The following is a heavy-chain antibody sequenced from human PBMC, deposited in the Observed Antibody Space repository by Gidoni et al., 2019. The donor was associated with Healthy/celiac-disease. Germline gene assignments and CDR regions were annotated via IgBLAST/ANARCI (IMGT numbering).Heavy chain of an antibody. CDR3: ATVLIWHYGMDV. Sequence: QLQLVQSGAEVNNPGASVKVSCKVSGYTLTELSMHWVRQAPGKGLEWMGGFDPEDGETINAQKFQSRVTMTEDTSTDTAYMELSSLRSEDTAVYYCATVLIWHYGMDVWGQGTTVTVSS. CDR2: FDPEDGET. V-gene: IGHV1-24*01. J-gene: IGHJ6*02. CDR1: GYTLTELS. D-gene: IGHD3-16*01.